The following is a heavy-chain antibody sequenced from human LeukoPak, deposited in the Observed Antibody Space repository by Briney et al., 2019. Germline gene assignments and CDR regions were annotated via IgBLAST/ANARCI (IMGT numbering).Heavy chain of an antibody. D-gene: IGHD2-8*01. CDR3: ARDLKGLIVLMD. V-gene: IGHV4-30-4*01. CDR2: IYYSGST. J-gene: IGHJ4*02. CDR1: AGSISSGDYY. Sequence: PSETLSLTCTVSAGSISSGDYYWSWIRQPPGKDLEWIGYIYYSGSTYYTPSLKSRVTVSVDTSKNQFSLKLSSVTAADTAVYYSARDLKGLIVLMDWGQGTLVTVSS.